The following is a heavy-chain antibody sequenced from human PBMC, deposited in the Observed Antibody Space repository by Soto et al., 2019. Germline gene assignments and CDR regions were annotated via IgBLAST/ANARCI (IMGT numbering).Heavy chain of an antibody. CDR2: IYYSGST. V-gene: IGHV4-59*01. Sequence: SQTLSLTCTVSGGSISSYYWSWIRQPPGKGLEWIGYIYYSGSTNYNPSLKSRVTISVDTSKNQFSLKLSSVTAADTAVYYCARDRGPRGKNYYMDVWGKGTTVTVSS. CDR3: ARDRGPRGKNYYMDV. CDR1: GGSISSYY. J-gene: IGHJ6*03. D-gene: IGHD3-10*01.